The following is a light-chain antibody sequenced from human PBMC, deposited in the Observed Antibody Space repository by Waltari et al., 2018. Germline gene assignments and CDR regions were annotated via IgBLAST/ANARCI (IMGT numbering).Light chain of an antibody. CDR2: EDT. Sequence: SDVGSYNLVSWYQQHPGKVPKLIIYEDTKRPSGVSDRFSGSKSGHTASLTISGLQAEDEDDYPLCAHAGSGIWVFGGGTKLTVL. CDR3: CAHAGSGIWV. CDR1: SDVGSYNL. V-gene: IGLV2-23*01. J-gene: IGLJ3*02.